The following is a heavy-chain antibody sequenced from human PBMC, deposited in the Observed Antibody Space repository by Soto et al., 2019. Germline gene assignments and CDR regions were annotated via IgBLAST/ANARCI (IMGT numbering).Heavy chain of an antibody. V-gene: IGHV3-66*01. CDR1: GFTVSSNY. CDR2: IYSGGST. J-gene: IGHJ5*02. CDR3: AGARVVVGTAAIFSDP. D-gene: IGHD2-2*01. Sequence: GGSLRLSCAASGFTVSSNYMSWVRQAPGKGLEWVSVIYSGGSTYYADSVKGRFTISRDNSKNTLYLQMNSLRAEDTAGYLLAGARVVVGTAAIFSDPWGQGTLVTVSS.